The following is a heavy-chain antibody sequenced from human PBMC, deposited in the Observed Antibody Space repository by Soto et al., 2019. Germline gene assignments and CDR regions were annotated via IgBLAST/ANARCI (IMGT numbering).Heavy chain of an antibody. CDR2: ISISSSSI. Sequence: EVPLVESGGGLVKPGGSLRLSCAASGFTFSTYSMNWIRQAPGKGLEWVSSISISSSSIYYADSVKGRFTISRDNAKNSLYLQMNSLRAEDTAVYYCARRLGSGWSFDYWGQGTLVTVSS. CDR3: ARRLGSGWSFDY. CDR1: GFTFSTYS. J-gene: IGHJ4*02. V-gene: IGHV3-21*01. D-gene: IGHD6-19*01.